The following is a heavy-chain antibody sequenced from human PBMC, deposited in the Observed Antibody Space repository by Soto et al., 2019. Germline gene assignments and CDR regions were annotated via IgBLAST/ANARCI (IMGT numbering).Heavy chain of an antibody. J-gene: IGHJ5*02. Sequence: QVQLQQWGAGLVKPSETLSLTCAVYGGSFSGYYWSWIRQPPGKGLEWIGEINHSGSTNYNPSLKSRVTISVDTSKNQFSLKLSSVTAADTAVYYCARARYCSGGSCYRWGFDPWGQGTLVTVSS. CDR3: ARARYCSGGSCYRWGFDP. CDR1: GGSFSGYY. V-gene: IGHV4-34*01. CDR2: INHSGST. D-gene: IGHD2-15*01.